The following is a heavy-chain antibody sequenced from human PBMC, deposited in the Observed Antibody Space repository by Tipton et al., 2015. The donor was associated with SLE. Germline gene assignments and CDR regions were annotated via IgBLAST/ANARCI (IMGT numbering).Heavy chain of an antibody. J-gene: IGHJ4*02. CDR2: IYYSGST. CDR1: GGSISSSSYY. D-gene: IGHD1-26*01. CDR3: ARHRGIVGATTDY. V-gene: IGHV4-39*07. Sequence: LRLSCTVSGGSISSSSYYWGWIRQPPGKGLEWIGSIYYSGSTYYNPSLKSRVTISVDTSKNQFSLKLSSVLAADTAVYYCARHRGIVGATTDYWGQGTLVTVSS.